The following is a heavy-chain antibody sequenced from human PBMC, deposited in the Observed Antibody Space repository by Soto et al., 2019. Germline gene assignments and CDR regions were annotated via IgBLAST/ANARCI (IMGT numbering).Heavy chain of an antibody. CDR1: GGPFSGYY. D-gene: IGHD1-1*01. CDR3: ARGIKVQGEAPDKYYFDS. CDR2: INHSGRT. Sequence: XATLSLTGAVYGGPFSGYYWSWIRQSPGKGLEWIGEINHSGRTNENPSLNSRVTVSVDTSKNQFSLKVRSVTAADTAVYYCARGIKVQGEAPDKYYFDSWGQGSLVTVYS. J-gene: IGHJ4*02. V-gene: IGHV4-34*01.